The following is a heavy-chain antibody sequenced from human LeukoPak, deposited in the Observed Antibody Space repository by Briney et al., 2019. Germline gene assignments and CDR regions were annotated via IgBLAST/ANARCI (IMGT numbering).Heavy chain of an antibody. CDR3: ATQVVTEWYYFDY. D-gene: IGHD3-22*01. CDR2: ISWDGGST. CDR1: GFTFDDYT. Sequence: PGGSLRLSCAASGFTFDDYTMHWVRQAPGKGLEWVSLISWDGGSTYYADSVKGRFTISRDNSKNSLYLQMNSLRTEDTALYYCATQVVTEWYYFDYWGQGTLVTVSS. V-gene: IGHV3-43*01. J-gene: IGHJ4*02.